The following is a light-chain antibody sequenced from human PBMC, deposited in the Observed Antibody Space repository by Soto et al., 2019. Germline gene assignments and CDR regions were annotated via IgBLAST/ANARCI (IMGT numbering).Light chain of an antibody. CDR3: QQYNSYPGT. CDR2: KAS. J-gene: IGKJ1*01. CDR1: QSISSW. Sequence: VQLTQSASTLSACVADRVTITCRASQSISSWLAWYQQKPGKAPKLLIYKASSLESGVPSRFSGSGSGTEFTLTISSLQPDDFAPYYCQQYNSYPGTFCQGTKVDIK. V-gene: IGKV1-5*03.